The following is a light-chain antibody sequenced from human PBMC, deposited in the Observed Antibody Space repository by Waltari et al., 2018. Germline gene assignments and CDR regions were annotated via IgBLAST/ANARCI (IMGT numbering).Light chain of an antibody. J-gene: IGKJ2*03. CDR3: QQYDTYSPHS. CDR2: EAS. Sequence: DIQMTQFPSTLSASVGDTVTITCRASQSVSWLAWYQQKPGEAPKLLIYEASTLERGVPSRFSGRGSGTEFTLTISSLQPDDFATFFCQQYDTYSPHSFGQGTKLEIK. CDR1: QSVSW. V-gene: IGKV1-5*03.